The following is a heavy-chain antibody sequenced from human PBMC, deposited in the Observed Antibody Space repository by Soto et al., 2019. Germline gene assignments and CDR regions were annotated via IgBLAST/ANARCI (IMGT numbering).Heavy chain of an antibody. V-gene: IGHV4-59*08. CDR1: GFNISSYY. J-gene: IGHJ4*02. CDR2: ISYSGST. Sequence: SETLSLTSTVSGFNISSYYWSWTRQPPGKGLEWMGYISYSGSTNYNPSLKSRATISSDTTKNQLSLKLTSVTAADTAVYHCARGYATSWYTYYFDYWGQGALVTVSS. CDR3: ARGYATSWYTYYFDY. D-gene: IGHD6-13*01.